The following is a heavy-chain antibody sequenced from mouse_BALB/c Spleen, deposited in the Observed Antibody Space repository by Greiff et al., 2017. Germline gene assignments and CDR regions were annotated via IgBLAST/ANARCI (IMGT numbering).Heavy chain of an antibody. CDR3: ARDWDRFAY. Sequence: EVKLMESGGGLVKPGGSLKLSCAASGFTFSDYYMYWVRQTPEKRLEWVATISDGGSYTYYPDSVKGRFTISRDNAKNTLYLQMSSLKSEDTAMYYCARDWDRFAYWGQGTLVTVSA. D-gene: IGHD4-1*01. CDR1: GFTFSDYY. J-gene: IGHJ3*01. V-gene: IGHV5-4*02. CDR2: ISDGGSYT.